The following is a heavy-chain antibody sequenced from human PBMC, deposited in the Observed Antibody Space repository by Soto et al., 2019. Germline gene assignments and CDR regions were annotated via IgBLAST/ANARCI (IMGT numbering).Heavy chain of an antibody. D-gene: IGHD4-17*01. CDR2: FYYSGST. CDR1: GVSIRSYY. Sequence: SETLSLTCTVSGVSIRSYYWSWIRQPPGKGLEWIGYFYYSGSTKYNLSLKSRVTISVDMSRNQLSLMLSSVTAADTALYYCACSTVTSDYFHFWGQGALVTVSS. V-gene: IGHV4-59*01. J-gene: IGHJ4*02. CDR3: ACSTVTSDYFHF.